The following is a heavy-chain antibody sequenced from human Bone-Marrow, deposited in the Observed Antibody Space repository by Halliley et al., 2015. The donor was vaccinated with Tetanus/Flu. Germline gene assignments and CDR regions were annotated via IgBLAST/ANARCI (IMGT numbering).Heavy chain of an antibody. V-gene: IGHV3-7*01. Sequence: SLRLSCAASGFTFRSYWMSWVRQAPGKGLEWVANIKQDGSEKYYVDSVKGRSTISRDNAKNSLYLQMNSLRAEDTAVYHCAREKTAAGVIDYYYYGMDVWGQGTTVTVSS. J-gene: IGHJ6*02. CDR3: AREKTAAGVIDYYYYGMDV. D-gene: IGHD3-22*01. CDR2: IKQDGSEK. CDR1: GFTFRSYW.